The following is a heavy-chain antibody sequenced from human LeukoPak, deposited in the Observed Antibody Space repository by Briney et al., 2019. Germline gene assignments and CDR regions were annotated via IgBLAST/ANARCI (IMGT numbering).Heavy chain of an antibody. D-gene: IGHD6-6*01. CDR3: AKDHASSSSYAFDI. J-gene: IGHJ3*02. CDR1: GFTFGDYV. Sequence: GGSLRLSCTASGFTFGDYVMSWVRQAPGKGLEWVGFIRSKAYGGTTKNAASVKGRFTISRDDSRSIAYLQMNSLRAEDTAVYYCAKDHASSSSYAFDIWGQGTMVTVSS. V-gene: IGHV3-49*04. CDR2: IRSKAYGGTT.